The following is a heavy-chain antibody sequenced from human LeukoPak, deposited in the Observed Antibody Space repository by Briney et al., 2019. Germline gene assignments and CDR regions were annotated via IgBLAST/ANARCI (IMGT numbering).Heavy chain of an antibody. CDR2: VWYDGSNK. J-gene: IGHJ5*02. V-gene: IGHV3-33*01. CDR3: ARSKTVGALYNWFDP. CDR1: GLTFSNYD. D-gene: IGHD1-26*01. Sequence: PGGSLRLSCVASGLTFSNYDMHWVRQAPGKGLEWVAVVWYDGSNKYYADSVKGRFTISRDDSKNTLYLQMNSLRAEDTAVYYCARSKTVGALYNWFDPWGQGTLVTVSS.